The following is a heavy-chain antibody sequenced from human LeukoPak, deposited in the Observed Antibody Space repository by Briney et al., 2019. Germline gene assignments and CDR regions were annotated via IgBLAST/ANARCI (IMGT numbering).Heavy chain of an antibody. CDR3: ARDSASRYSGGDC. D-gene: IGHD4-23*01. Sequence: ASVKVSCKASGYTFTGYYMHWVRQAPGQGLEWMGWINPNSGGTNYAQKFQGRVTMTRDTSISTAYMELSRLRSDDTAVYYCARDSASRYSGGDCWGQGTLVTVSS. J-gene: IGHJ4*02. V-gene: IGHV1-2*02. CDR2: INPNSGGT. CDR1: GYTFTGYY.